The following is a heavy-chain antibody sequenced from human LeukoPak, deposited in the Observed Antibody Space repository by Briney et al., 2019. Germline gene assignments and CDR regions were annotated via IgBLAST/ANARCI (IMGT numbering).Heavy chain of an antibody. CDR2: ISSSSSYI. V-gene: IGHV3-21*01. CDR1: GFTFSSYN. J-gene: IGHJ4*02. Sequence: GGSLRLSCAASGFTFSSYNMNWVRQAPGKGLEWVSSISSSSSYIYYADSVKGRFTISRDNSKNTLYLQMNSLRAEDTAVYYCAKDGDSSGWYYFDYWGQGTLVTVSS. CDR3: AKDGDSSGWYYFDY. D-gene: IGHD6-19*01.